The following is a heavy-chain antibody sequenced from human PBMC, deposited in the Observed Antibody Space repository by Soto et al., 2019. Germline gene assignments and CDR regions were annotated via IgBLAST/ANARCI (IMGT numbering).Heavy chain of an antibody. V-gene: IGHV3-23*01. CDR2: ISDSGGTT. J-gene: IGHJ5*01. Sequence: EVQLLESGGGLVQPGGSLRLSCAASGFTFSSYAMNWVRQVPGEGLEWVSLISDSGGTTYYADSVKGRFTISRDNARNKLYLQMKTLRAEDTAVYYCAKAPHSNDWSHNWFDSWGQGTLVTVSS. CDR3: AKAPHSNDWSHNWFDS. D-gene: IGHD6-19*01. CDR1: GFTFSSYA.